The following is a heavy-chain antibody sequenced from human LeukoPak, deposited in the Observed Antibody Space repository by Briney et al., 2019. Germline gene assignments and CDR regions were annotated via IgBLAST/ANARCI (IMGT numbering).Heavy chain of an antibody. J-gene: IGHJ5*02. CDR2: ISYDGSNK. Sequence: PGRSLRLSCAASGFTFSSYGMHWVRQAPGKGLEWVAVISYDGSNKYYADSVKGRFTISRDNSKNTLYLQMNSLRAEDTAVYYCARGSEVVAAANNWFDPWGQGTLVTVSS. CDR3: ARGSEVVAAANNWFDP. CDR1: GFTFSSYG. V-gene: IGHV3-30*03. D-gene: IGHD2-2*01.